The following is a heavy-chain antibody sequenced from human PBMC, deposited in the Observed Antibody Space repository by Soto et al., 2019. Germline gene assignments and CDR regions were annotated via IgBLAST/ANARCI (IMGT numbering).Heavy chain of an antibody. CDR2: VYRSGAP. CDR3: ARHGAANADFGY. V-gene: IGHV4-61*01. J-gene: IGHJ4*02. Sequence: QVQLQESGPGLVKPSETLSLICTVSGDSVSGGSYYWSWIRQPRGKGLEWIGFVYRSGAPKYNPSIKSRIIISLDRSKNQFFLKVNSVSAADTAVYFCARHGAANADFGYWGQGTLVTVSS. D-gene: IGHD6-13*01. CDR1: GDSVSGGSYY.